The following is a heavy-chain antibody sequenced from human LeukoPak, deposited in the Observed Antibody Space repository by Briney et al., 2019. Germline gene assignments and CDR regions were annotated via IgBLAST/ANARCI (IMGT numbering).Heavy chain of an antibody. J-gene: IGHJ4*02. Sequence: GGSLRLSCAASGFTFSSYGMDWVRQAPGKGLEWVAFISYDGRDTYYADSVEGRFTISRDNSKNTVYLQMNSLRVEDTAVYFCAKGRGSDPDFDCWGQGTLVTVSS. CDR1: GFTFSSYG. CDR2: ISYDGRDT. V-gene: IGHV3-30*18. D-gene: IGHD1-26*01. CDR3: AKGRGSDPDFDC.